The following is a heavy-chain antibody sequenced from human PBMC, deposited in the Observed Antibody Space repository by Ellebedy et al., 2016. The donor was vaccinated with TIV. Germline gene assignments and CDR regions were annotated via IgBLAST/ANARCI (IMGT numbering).Heavy chain of an antibody. V-gene: IGHV3-7*01. CDR1: GFTFSTYW. CDR3: ARGVVGAGNGNEY. CDR2: TKQDGSEK. D-gene: IGHD2-15*01. Sequence: GESLKISCAASGFTFSTYWMGWVRQAAGKGLEWVANTKQDGSEKYYVDSVMGRFTISRDNAKNSLYLQMNSLRAEDTAVYYCARGVVGAGNGNEYWGRGTLVTVSS. J-gene: IGHJ4*02.